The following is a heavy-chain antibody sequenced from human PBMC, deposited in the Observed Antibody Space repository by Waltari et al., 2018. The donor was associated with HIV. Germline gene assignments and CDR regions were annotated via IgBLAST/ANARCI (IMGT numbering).Heavy chain of an antibody. CDR1: GGTFSSST. J-gene: IGHJ6*02. V-gene: IGHV1-69*02. CDR2: LNLILGIA. Sequence: QVQLVQSGAEVKKPGSSVKVSCKASGGTFSSSTISWVRQAPGQGLEWMGRLNLILGIANYAQEFQGRVRITADKSTSPAYMELSSLRSEDTAVYYCARSTVTTGGGMDVWGQGTTVTVSS. CDR3: ARSTVTTGGGMDV. D-gene: IGHD4-17*01.